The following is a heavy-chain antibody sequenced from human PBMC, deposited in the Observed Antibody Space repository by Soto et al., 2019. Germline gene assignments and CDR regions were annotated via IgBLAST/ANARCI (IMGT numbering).Heavy chain of an antibody. J-gene: IGHJ4*02. CDR1: GGSISSGGYS. CDR2: IYHSGST. D-gene: IGHD5-12*01. Sequence: QLQLQESGSGLVKPSQTLSLTCAVSGGSISSGGYSWSWIRQPPGKGLEWIGYIYHSGSTYYNPSLTSRVTVSVDRCKNQFSLKLSSVTAAETAVYCCAAGGGLPRYYWGQGTLVTVSS. CDR3: AAGGGLPRYY. V-gene: IGHV4-30-2*01.